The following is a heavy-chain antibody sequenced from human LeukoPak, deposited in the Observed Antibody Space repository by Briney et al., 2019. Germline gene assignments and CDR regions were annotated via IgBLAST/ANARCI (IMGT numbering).Heavy chain of an antibody. J-gene: IGHJ6*03. CDR1: GGSFSGYY. Sequence: SETLSLTCAVYGGSFSGYYWSWIRRPPGKGLEWIGEINHSGSTNYNPSLKSRVTISVDTSKNQFSLKLSSVTAADTAVYYCARGPGFRPIIVVVPAAMDVWGKGTTVTVSS. D-gene: IGHD2-2*01. V-gene: IGHV4-34*01. CDR3: ARGPGFRPIIVVVPAAMDV. CDR2: INHSGST.